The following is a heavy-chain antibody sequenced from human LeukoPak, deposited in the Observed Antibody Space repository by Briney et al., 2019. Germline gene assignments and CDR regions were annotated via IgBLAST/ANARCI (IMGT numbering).Heavy chain of an antibody. Sequence: PSETLSLTCTVSGGSISSGGYYWSWIRQHPGKGLEWIGYIYYSGSTYYNPSLKSRVTISVDTSKNQFSLKLSSATAADTAVYYCARHCGGDCYSGSDEAYFDYWGQGTLVTVSS. CDR2: IYYSGST. D-gene: IGHD2-21*02. CDR3: ARHCGGDCYSGSDEAYFDY. V-gene: IGHV4-31*03. J-gene: IGHJ4*02. CDR1: GGSISSGGYY.